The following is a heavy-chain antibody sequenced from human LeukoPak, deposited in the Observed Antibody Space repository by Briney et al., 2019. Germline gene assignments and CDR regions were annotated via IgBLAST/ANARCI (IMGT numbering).Heavy chain of an antibody. CDR2: IYYSGST. CDR1: GGSISSSSYY. Sequence: RASETLSLTCTVSGGSISSSSYYWGWIRQPPGKGLEWIGSIYYSGSTYYNPSLKSRVTISVDTSKNQFSLKLSSVTAADTAVYYCARRNGGPDYWGQGTLVTVSS. D-gene: IGHD4-23*01. V-gene: IGHV4-39*01. CDR3: ARRNGGPDY. J-gene: IGHJ4*02.